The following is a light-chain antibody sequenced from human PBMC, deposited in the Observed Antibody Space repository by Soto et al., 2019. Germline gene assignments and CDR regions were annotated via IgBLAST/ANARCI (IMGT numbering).Light chain of an antibody. J-gene: IGKJ3*01. CDR1: QSVSSY. Sequence: EIVLTQSPATLSLSPGERATLSCRASQSVSSYLAWYQQKPGQAPRLLIYDASNRATGIPARFSGSGSGTDFTLTISSLEPEDFAVYYCQQRSNWPPTFGPGTNVYLQ. V-gene: IGKV3-11*01. CDR3: QQRSNWPPT. CDR2: DAS.